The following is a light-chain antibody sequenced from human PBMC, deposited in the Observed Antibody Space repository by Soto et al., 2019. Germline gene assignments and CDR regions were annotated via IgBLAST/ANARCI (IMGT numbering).Light chain of an antibody. CDR2: DAS. J-gene: IGKJ2*01. CDR1: QSIRNY. CDR3: QQSYSTLYT. V-gene: IGKV1-39*01. Sequence: DIQLTQSPFSLSASVGDRVTITCRASQSIRNYLNWYQHKPGKAPNLLIYDASSLQSGVPSRFSGSGSGTDFNLTISSLQPEDFATYYCQQSYSTLYTFGLGTKLEIK.